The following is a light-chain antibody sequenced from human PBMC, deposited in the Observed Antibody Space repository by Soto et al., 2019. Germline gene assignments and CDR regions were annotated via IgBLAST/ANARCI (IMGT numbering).Light chain of an antibody. CDR2: GAF. V-gene: IGKV3-20*01. CDR1: QSVSSSY. J-gene: IGKJ1*01. CDR3: QQYSGPPPWT. Sequence: EIVCTQSPATLSVSPGYRATLSCQASQSVSSSYLAWYQQKPGQAPRLLIYGAFRRATGAPDRFSGSGSGTDFTLTIGRLEPEDFAVYYCQQYSGPPPWTFGQGTKVDIK.